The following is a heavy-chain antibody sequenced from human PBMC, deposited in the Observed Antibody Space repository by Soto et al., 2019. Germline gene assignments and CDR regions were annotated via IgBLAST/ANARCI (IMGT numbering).Heavy chain of an antibody. CDR3: ARKDKSGYFNWFDP. CDR1: GYRFTSYW. CDR2: IFPSNSDT. J-gene: IGHJ5*02. V-gene: IGHV5-51*01. D-gene: IGHD3-22*01. Sequence: GESLQISCRTSGYRFTSYWIAWGRQMPGKGLGWMGIIFPSNSDTRYSPSFQGQVTISADRSTSTVFLQWASLKASDTDVYFCARKDKSGYFNWFDPWGQGTLVTVSS.